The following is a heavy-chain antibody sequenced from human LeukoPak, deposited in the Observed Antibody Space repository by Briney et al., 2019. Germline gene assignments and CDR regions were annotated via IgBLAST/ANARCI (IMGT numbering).Heavy chain of an antibody. CDR1: GFTFTSYV. CDR3: ARARVASHPFYYYAMDV. V-gene: IGHV1-18*01. CDR2: ISAYVGHT. Sequence: GASVKVSCKASGFTFTSYVFTWVRQAPGQGLEWMGWISAYVGHTDYAQKLQGRVTLTTDTSTSTAYMELRSLRSDDTAVYFCARARVASHPFYYYAMDVWCQGTTVTVSS. J-gene: IGHJ6*02. D-gene: IGHD5-12*01.